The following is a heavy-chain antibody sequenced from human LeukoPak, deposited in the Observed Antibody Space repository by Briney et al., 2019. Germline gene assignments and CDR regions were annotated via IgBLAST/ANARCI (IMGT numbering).Heavy chain of an antibody. D-gene: IGHD3-16*01. CDR2: INHSGST. Sequence: GSLRLSCAASGFTFSSYAMSWVRQPPGKGLEWIGEINHSGSTNYNPSLKSRVTISVDTSKNQFSLKLRSVTAADTAVYYCARRDYSNKWYYEGDFWGQGTLVTVSS. CDR3: ARRDYSNKWYYEGDF. J-gene: IGHJ4*02. V-gene: IGHV4-34*08. CDR1: GFTFSSYA.